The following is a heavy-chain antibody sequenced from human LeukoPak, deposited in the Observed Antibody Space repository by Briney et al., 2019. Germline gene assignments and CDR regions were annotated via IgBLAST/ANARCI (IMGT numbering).Heavy chain of an antibody. V-gene: IGHV3-66*01. CDR3: AKEKGFYFDY. CDR2: VYAGGIT. Sequence: AGGSLRLSCAASGFTFSSYAMSWVRQAPGKGLAWVVVVYAGGITNYADSVKGRFIISRDDSKDTLYLQMNSLRAEDTGVYYCAKEKGFYFDYWGQGTLVTVSS. J-gene: IGHJ4*02. CDR1: GFTFSSYA.